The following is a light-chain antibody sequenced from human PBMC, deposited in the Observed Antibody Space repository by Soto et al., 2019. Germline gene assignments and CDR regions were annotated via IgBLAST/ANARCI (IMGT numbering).Light chain of an antibody. CDR3: QQYDSLPIS. Sequence: AELSCKASQSVRGNLAWYQQRPDQSPRLLIYGASSRATGIPARFSGSGSGTDFTLTISSLQPEDCAIYFCQQYDSLPISFGDGTLLDI. CDR2: GAS. V-gene: IGKV3-15*01. J-gene: IGKJ5*01. CDR1: QSVRGN.